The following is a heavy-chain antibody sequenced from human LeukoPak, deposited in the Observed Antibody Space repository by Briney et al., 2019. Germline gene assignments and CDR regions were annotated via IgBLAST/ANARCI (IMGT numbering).Heavy chain of an antibody. V-gene: IGHV5-51*01. CDR2: IYPGDSDT. CDR3: ARRIDIVVVPAAVRYFDY. CDR1: GYSFTSYW. J-gene: IGHJ4*02. Sequence: GESLKISCKGSGYSFTSYWIGWVRQMPGKGLEWMGIIYPGDSDTRYSPSFQGQVTISADKSISTAYLRWSSLKASDTAMYYCARRIDIVVVPAAVRYFDYWGQGTLVTVSS. D-gene: IGHD2-2*01.